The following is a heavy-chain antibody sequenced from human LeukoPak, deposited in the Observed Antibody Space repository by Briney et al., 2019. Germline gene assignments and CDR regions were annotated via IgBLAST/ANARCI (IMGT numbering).Heavy chain of an antibody. J-gene: IGHJ5*02. Sequence: PSETLSLTCTVSGGSISSSSYYWGWIRQPPGKGLEWIGSIYYSGSTYYNPPLKSRVTISVDTSKNQFSLKLSSVTAADTAVYYCARDIVVVPAARAWFDPWGQGTLVTVSS. D-gene: IGHD2-2*01. CDR3: ARDIVVVPAARAWFDP. CDR1: GGSISSSSYY. V-gene: IGHV4-39*01. CDR2: IYYSGST.